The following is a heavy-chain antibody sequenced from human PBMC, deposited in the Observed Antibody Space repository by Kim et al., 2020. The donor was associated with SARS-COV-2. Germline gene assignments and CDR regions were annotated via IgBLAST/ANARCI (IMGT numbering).Heavy chain of an antibody. D-gene: IGHD1-26*01. V-gene: IGHV5-10-1*01. Sequence: GESLKISCKGSGYSFTSYWISWVRQMPGKGLEWMGRIDPSDSYTNYSPSFQGHVTISADKSISTAYLQWSSLKASDTAMYYCARLSGSYKTHRPWAVEDGLDVWGQWPTGTVSS. CDR1: GYSFTSYW. CDR3: ARLSGSYKTHRPWAVEDGLDV. CDR2: IDPSDSYT. J-gene: IGHJ6*02.